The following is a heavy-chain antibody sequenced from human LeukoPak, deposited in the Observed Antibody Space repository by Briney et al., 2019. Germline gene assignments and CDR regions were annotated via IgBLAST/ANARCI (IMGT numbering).Heavy chain of an antibody. D-gene: IGHD5-24*01. CDR1: GFTFDDYA. CDR3: AKDQDDRDGYNYGAFDI. CDR2: ISGDGGST. Sequence: GGSLRLSCAASGFTFDDYAMHWVRQAPGKGLEWVSLISGDGGSTYYADSVKGRFTISRDNSKNSLYLQMNSLRTEDTALYCCAKDQDDRDGYNYGAFDIWGQGTMVTVSS. J-gene: IGHJ3*02. V-gene: IGHV3-43*02.